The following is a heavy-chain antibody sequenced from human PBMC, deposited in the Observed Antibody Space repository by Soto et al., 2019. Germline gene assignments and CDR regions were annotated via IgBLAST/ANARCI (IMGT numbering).Heavy chain of an antibody. D-gene: IGHD2-15*01. J-gene: IGHJ5*02. V-gene: IGHV1-69*12. Sequence: QVQLVQSGAEVKKPGSSVKVSCKASGGTFSSYAISWVRQAPGQGLEWMGGIIPIFGTANYAQKFQGRVTITADESTSTAYMELGSLRSEDTAVYYCARKLGYCSGGSCGGWFDPWGQGTLVTVSS. CDR1: GGTFSSYA. CDR2: IIPIFGTA. CDR3: ARKLGYCSGGSCGGWFDP.